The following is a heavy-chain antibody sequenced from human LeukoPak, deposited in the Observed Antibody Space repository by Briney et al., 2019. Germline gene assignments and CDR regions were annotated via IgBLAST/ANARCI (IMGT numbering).Heavy chain of an antibody. V-gene: IGHV3-74*01. CDR3: ARGPEYSSTWYDY. J-gene: IGHJ4*02. CDR2: INADGSST. Sequence: GGSLRLSCAASGFSFSSYWMHWVRQAPGKGLVWVSRINADGSSTSYADSVKGRFTISRGNAKNTLYLQMNSLRAEDTAVYYCARGPEYSSTWYDYWGQGTLVTVSS. CDR1: GFSFSSYW. D-gene: IGHD6-13*01.